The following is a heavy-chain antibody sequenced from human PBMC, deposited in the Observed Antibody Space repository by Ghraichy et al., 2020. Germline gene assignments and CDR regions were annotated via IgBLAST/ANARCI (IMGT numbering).Heavy chain of an antibody. J-gene: IGHJ4*02. CDR1: GGSIGSSGYY. Sequence: SETLSLTCTVSGGSIGSSGYYWGWIRQPPGKGLEWIGSLYYGASSYYNPFLKSRVTISMYTPNNQFSLMLSSVTAADPAIYYCARVGARAAAGVIDYWGQGALVTVSS. D-gene: IGHD6-13*01. V-gene: IGHV4-39*01. CDR2: LYYGASS. CDR3: ARVGARAAAGVIDY.